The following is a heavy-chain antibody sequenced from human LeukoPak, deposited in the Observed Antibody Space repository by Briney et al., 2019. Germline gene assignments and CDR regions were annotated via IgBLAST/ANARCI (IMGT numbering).Heavy chain of an antibody. CDR2: ISGSSSTI. CDR3: ARDKNGIAAAGTFDY. V-gene: IGHV3-48*04. J-gene: IGHJ4*02. CDR1: GFTFSSYS. D-gene: IGHD6-13*01. Sequence: GGSLRLSCTVSGFTFSSYSMNWVRQAPGKGLEWVAYISGSSSTIYYADSVKGRFTISRDNAKNSLYLQMNSLRAEDTAVYYCARDKNGIAAAGTFDYWGQGTLVTVSS.